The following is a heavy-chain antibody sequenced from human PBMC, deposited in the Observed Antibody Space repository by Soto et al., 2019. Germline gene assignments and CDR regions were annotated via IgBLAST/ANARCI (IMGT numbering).Heavy chain of an antibody. V-gene: IGHV3-66*01. D-gene: IGHD3-10*01. Sequence: GGSLRLSCAASGFTVSSNYMSWVRQAPGKGLEWVSVIYSGGSTYYADSVKGRFTISRDNSKNTLYLQMNSLRAEDTAVYYCARVPQDYYGSESQVYYFDYWGQGTLVTVSS. CDR3: ARVPQDYYGSESQVYYFDY. CDR1: GFTVSSNY. J-gene: IGHJ4*02. CDR2: IYSGGST.